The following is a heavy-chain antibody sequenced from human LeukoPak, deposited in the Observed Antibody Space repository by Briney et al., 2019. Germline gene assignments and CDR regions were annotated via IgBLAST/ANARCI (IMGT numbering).Heavy chain of an antibody. CDR1: GFTFSSYS. CDR3: ARDREIAAYYYGMDV. J-gene: IGHJ6*02. Sequence: GGSLRLSCAASGFTFSSYSMNWVRQAPGKGLEWVSSISSSSSSYIYYADSVKGRFTISRDNAKNSLYLQMNSLRAEDTAVYYCARDREIAAYYYGMDVWGQGTTVTVSS. CDR2: ISSSSSSYI. D-gene: IGHD6-13*01. V-gene: IGHV3-21*01.